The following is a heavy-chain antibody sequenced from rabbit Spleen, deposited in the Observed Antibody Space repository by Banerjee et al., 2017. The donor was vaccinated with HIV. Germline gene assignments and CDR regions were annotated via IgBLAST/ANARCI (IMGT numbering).Heavy chain of an antibody. J-gene: IGHJ4*01. CDR1: GLSFISGYY. CDR3: ARFYAGYGDFGYAAM. Sequence: QSLEESGGDLVKPGTSLTLTCTASGLSFISGYYMCWVRQAPGKGLEWIACIGAGSGGTTYYANWAKGRFTISKTSSTTVTLQMTSLTVADMATYFCARFYAGYGDFGYAAMWGPGTLVTVS. CDR2: IGAGSGGTT. V-gene: IGHV1S40*01. D-gene: IGHD7-1*01.